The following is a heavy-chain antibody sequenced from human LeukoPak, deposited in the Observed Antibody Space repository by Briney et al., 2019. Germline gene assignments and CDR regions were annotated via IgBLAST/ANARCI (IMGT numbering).Heavy chain of an antibody. Sequence: ASVKVSCKASGGTFRTIGISWVRQGPGQGLEWMGGIIPIFATTTYAQKFQGRVTLTADESTGTAYMDLYSLRSEDTAVYYCAREDSGSYYNFYYFYMDVWGKGTTVTISS. CDR3: AREDSGSYYNFYYFYMDV. D-gene: IGHD3-10*01. CDR1: GGTFRTIG. V-gene: IGHV1-69*13. CDR2: IIPIFATT. J-gene: IGHJ6*03.